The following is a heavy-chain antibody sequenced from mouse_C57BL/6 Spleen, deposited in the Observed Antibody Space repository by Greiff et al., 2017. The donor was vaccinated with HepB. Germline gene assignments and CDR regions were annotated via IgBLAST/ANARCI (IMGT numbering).Heavy chain of an antibody. J-gene: IGHJ4*01. Sequence: EVQLQQSGPELVKPGASVKIPCKASGYTFTDYNMDWVKQSHGKSLEWIGDINPNNGGTIYNQKFKGKATLTVDKSSSTAYMELRSLTSEDTAVYYCARLSSGFYYYAMDYWGQGTSVTVSS. CDR2: INPNNGGT. V-gene: IGHV1-18*01. CDR1: GYTFTDYN. D-gene: IGHD3-2*02. CDR3: ARLSSGFYYYAMDY.